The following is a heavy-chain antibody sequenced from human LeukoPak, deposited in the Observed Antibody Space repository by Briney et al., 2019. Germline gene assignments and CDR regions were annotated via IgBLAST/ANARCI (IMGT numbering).Heavy chain of an antibody. Sequence: PGGSLRLSCAASGFTFSSYAMHWVRQAPGKGLEWVAVISYDGSNKYYADSVKGRFTISRDNSKNTLYLQMNSLRAEDTAVYYCARVGKYQLLYYFDYWGQGTLVTVSS. CDR1: GFTFSSYA. J-gene: IGHJ4*02. CDR3: ARVGKYQLLYYFDY. D-gene: IGHD2-2*01. V-gene: IGHV3-30-3*01. CDR2: ISYDGSNK.